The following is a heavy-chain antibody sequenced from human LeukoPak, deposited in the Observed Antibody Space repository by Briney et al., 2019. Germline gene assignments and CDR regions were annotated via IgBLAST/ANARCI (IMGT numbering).Heavy chain of an antibody. CDR2: IYYSGST. D-gene: IGHD3-3*01. J-gene: IGHJ4*02. V-gene: IGHV4-39*01. Sequence: PSETLSLTCTVSGGSISNSSYSWGWIRQPPGKGLEWIGSIYYSGSTYNNPSLKSRVTISVDTSKNQFSLKLRSVTAADTAVYYCARRHDFFTPWSQGTLVTVSS. CDR1: GGSISNSSYS. CDR3: ARRHDFFTP.